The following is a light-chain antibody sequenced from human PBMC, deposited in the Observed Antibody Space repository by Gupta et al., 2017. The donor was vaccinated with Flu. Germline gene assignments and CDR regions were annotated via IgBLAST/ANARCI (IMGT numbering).Light chain of an antibody. J-gene: IGLJ2*01. CDR3: KSVASGGTYVV. V-gene: IGLV3-25*03. Sequence: GHPARITCCGDAVPKQFVYWYQQRPGKAPLLLIYNDTERPSKIPARFSGSNSGNRASLTISAVQAEDEADYYCKSVASGGTYVVFGGGTKVTVL. CDR2: NDT. CDR1: AVPKQF.